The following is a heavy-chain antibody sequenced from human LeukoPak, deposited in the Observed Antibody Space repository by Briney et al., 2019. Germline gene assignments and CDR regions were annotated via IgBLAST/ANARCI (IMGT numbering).Heavy chain of an antibody. CDR1: GGTFSSYA. CDR3: ARDSGVVGYYYYYGMDI. V-gene: IGHV1-69*04. J-gene: IGHJ6*02. D-gene: IGHD1-26*01. CDR2: IIPILGIA. Sequence: ASVKVSCKASGGTFSSYAISWVRQAPGQGLEWMGRIIPILGIANYAQKFQGRVTITADKSTSTAYMELSSLRSEDTAVYYCARDSGVVGYYYYYGMDIWGQGTTVTVSS.